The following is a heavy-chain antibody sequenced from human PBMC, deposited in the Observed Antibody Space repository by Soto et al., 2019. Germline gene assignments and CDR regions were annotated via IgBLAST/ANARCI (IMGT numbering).Heavy chain of an antibody. CDR2: ISAYNGNT. V-gene: IGHV1-18*01. Sequence: ASVKVSCKASGYTFTSYGISWVRQAPGQGLEWMGWISAYNGNTNYAQKLQGRVTMTTDTSTSTAYMELRSLRSDDTAVYYCARDYPFYDILTGYAPRFDYWGQGTLVTVSS. D-gene: IGHD3-9*01. CDR3: ARDYPFYDILTGYAPRFDY. CDR1: GYTFTSYG. J-gene: IGHJ4*02.